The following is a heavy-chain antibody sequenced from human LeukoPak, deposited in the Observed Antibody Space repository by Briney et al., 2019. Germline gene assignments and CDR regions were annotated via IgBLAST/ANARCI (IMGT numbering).Heavy chain of an antibody. CDR1: GGSINSYY. J-gene: IGHJ3*02. D-gene: IGHD3-22*01. CDR3: ACLTTADAFDI. CDR2: IYDSGST. V-gene: IGHV4-59*01. Sequence: PSETLSLICTVSGGSINSYYWSWIRQPPGKGLEWIGYIYDSGSTNYNPSLKSRVTISVDTSKNQFSLKLSSVTAADTAVYYCACLTTADAFDIWGQGTMVTVSS.